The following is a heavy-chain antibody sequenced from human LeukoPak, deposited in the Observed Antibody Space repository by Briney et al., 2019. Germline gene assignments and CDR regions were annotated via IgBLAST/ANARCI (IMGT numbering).Heavy chain of an antibody. CDR2: ISGSSSTI. J-gene: IGHJ4*03. D-gene: IGHD6-13*01. CDR1: GFTFSSYS. Sequence: GGSLRLSCAASGFTFSSYSMNWVRQAPGKGLEWVSYISGSSSTIYYADSVKGRFTISRDNAKNSVYLQMNSLRAEDTAVYFCARIGYSSSCFDYWGQGTLVTVSS. V-gene: IGHV3-48*04. CDR3: ARIGYSSSCFDY.